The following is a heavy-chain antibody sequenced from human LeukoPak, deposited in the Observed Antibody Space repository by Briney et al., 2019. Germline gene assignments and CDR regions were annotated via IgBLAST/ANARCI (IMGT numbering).Heavy chain of an antibody. D-gene: IGHD3-22*01. CDR1: GGTFSSYA. CDR3: ATGIDYNDSSDYVLG. V-gene: IGHV1-69*06. CDR2: IIPIFGTA. J-gene: IGHJ4*02. Sequence: SVKVSCKASGGTFSSYAISWVRQAPGQGLEWRGGIIPIFGTANYAQKFQGRVTITADKSTSTAYMELSSLRSEDTAVYYCATGIDYNDSSDYVLGWGQGTLVTVSS.